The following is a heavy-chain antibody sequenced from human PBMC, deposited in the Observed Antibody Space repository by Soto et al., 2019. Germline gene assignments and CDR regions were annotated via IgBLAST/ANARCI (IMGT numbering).Heavy chain of an antibody. D-gene: IGHD4-17*01. CDR1: GFTFSNYA. Sequence: GGSLRLSCAASGFTFSNYAMSWVRQAPGKGLEWVSAIGGSGDNTFYADSVKGRFTISRDNSKNTLYLQMISLRAEDTAVYYCAKDSLYGDPEYFQHWGQGTLVTVSS. J-gene: IGHJ1*01. V-gene: IGHV3-23*01. CDR3: AKDSLYGDPEYFQH. CDR2: IGGSGDNT.